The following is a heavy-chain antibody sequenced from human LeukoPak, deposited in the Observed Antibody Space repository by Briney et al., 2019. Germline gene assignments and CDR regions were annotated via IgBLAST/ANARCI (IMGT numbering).Heavy chain of an antibody. D-gene: IGHD2-15*01. V-gene: IGHV3-15*07. J-gene: IGHJ3*02. CDR2: IKSKTDGGTT. CDR1: GFTFSNAW. CDR3: TTVVVVVAATRLVFDI. Sequence: GGSLRLSCAASGFTFSNAWMNWVRQAPGKGLEWVGRIKSKTDGGTTDYAAPVKGRFTISRDDTKNTLYLQMNSLKTEDTAAYYCTTVVVVVAATRLVFDIWGQGTMVTVSS.